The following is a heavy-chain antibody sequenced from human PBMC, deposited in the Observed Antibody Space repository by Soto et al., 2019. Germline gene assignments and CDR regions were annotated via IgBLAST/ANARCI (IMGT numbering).Heavy chain of an antibody. Sequence: EVQLLESGGGLVQPGGSLRLSCAASGFTFSSYAMSWVRQAPGKGLEWVSAISGSGGSTYYADSVKGRFTISRDNAKNSLYLQMNSLRAEDTAVYYCARTDIVVVTEGLDYWGQGTLVTVSS. CDR2: ISGSGGST. CDR3: ARTDIVVVTEGLDY. V-gene: IGHV3-23*01. J-gene: IGHJ4*02. CDR1: GFTFSSYA. D-gene: IGHD2-21*02.